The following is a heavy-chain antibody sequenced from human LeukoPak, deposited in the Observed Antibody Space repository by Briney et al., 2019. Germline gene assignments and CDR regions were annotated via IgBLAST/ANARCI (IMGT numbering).Heavy chain of an antibody. CDR2: IRSNGDTT. CDR1: GFTFSSLA. D-gene: IGHD1-1*01. Sequence: GGSLRLSCTASGFTFSSLAMTWVRQAPGKGLEWVSTIRSNGDTTYNADSVKGRFTISRDNSKNTLYLELNSLRVEDTATFYCAKGQELDDGVFDSSGQGTMVTVSS. V-gene: IGHV3-23*01. CDR3: AKGQELDDGVFDS. J-gene: IGHJ4*02.